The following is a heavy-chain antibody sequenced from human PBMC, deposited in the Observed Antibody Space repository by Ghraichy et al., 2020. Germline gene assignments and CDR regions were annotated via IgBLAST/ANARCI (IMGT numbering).Heavy chain of an antibody. CDR3: ARDLDSYGINFDY. J-gene: IGHJ4*02. CDR2: IYYSGST. CDR1: GGSISSGGYY. D-gene: IGHD5-18*01. V-gene: IGHV4-31*03. Sequence: SLNISCTVSGGSISSGGYYWSWIRQHPGKGLEWIGYIYYSGSTYYNPSLKSRVTISVDTSKNQFSLKLSSVTAADTAVYYCARDLDSYGINFDYWGQGTLVTVSS.